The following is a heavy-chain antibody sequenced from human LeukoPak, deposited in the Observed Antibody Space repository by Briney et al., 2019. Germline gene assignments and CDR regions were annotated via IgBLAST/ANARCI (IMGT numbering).Heavy chain of an antibody. V-gene: IGHV4-59*01. CDR3: ARGEIAVAGYFDY. J-gene: IGHJ4*02. CDR1: GGSISSYY. CDR2: IYYSGST. D-gene: IGHD6-19*01. Sequence: SETLSLTCTVSGGSISSYYWSWIRQPPGKGLEWIGYIYYSGSTNYNPSLKSRVTISVDTSKNQFSLKLSSVTAADTAVYYCARGEIAVAGYFDYWGQGTLVNVSS.